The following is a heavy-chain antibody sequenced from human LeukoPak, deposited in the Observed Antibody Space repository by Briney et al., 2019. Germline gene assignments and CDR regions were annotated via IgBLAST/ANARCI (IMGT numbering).Heavy chain of an antibody. Sequence: PGGSLRLSCAASGFTFSDYYMSWIRQAPGKGLEWVSYISSSGGTIYYADSVKSRFTISRDNAKNSLYLQMNSLRAEDTAVYYCARSSVEMATILAYWGQGTLVTVSS. J-gene: IGHJ4*02. V-gene: IGHV3-11*01. CDR3: ARSSVEMATILAY. D-gene: IGHD5-24*01. CDR1: GFTFSDYY. CDR2: ISSSGGTI.